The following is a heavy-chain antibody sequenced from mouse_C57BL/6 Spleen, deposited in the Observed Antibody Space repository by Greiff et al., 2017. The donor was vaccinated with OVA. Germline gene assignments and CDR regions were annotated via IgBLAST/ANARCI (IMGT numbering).Heavy chain of an antibody. Sequence: DVHLVESGGDLVKPGGSLKLSCAASGFTFSSYGMSWVRQTPDKRLEWVATISSGGSYTYYPDSVKGRFTISRDNAKNTLYLQMSSLKSEDTAMYYCARLGYDRDYFDYWGQGTTLTVSS. D-gene: IGHD2-2*01. J-gene: IGHJ2*01. CDR1: GFTFSSYG. CDR3: ARLGYDRDYFDY. CDR2: ISSGGSYT. V-gene: IGHV5-6*01.